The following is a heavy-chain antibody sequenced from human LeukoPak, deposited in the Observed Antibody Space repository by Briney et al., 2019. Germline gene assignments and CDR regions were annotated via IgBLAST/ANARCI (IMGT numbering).Heavy chain of an antibody. J-gene: IGHJ6*02. D-gene: IGHD6-13*01. CDR1: GFTFSSYS. Sequence: GGSLRLSCAASGFTFSSYSMNWVRQAPGKGLEWVSSISSSSSYIYYADSVKGRFTISRDNAKNSLYLQMNSLRAEDTAVYYCATLPLYSSSWRGYYYYGMDVWGQGTTVTVSS. CDR2: ISSSSSYI. CDR3: ATLPLYSSSWRGYYYYGMDV. V-gene: IGHV3-21*01.